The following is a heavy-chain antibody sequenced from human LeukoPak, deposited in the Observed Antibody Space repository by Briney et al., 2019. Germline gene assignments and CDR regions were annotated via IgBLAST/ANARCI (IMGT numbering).Heavy chain of an antibody. CDR2: ISGSGGST. J-gene: IGHJ4*02. CDR3: AKDIAVAGSYYFDY. Sequence: GRSLRLSCAASGFTLRSYAMSWVRQAPGKGLEWVSGISGSGGSTYYADSVKGRFTISRDNSKNTLYLQMNSLRAEDTAVYYCAKDIAVAGSYYFDYWGQGTLVTVSS. V-gene: IGHV3-23*01. CDR1: GFTLRSYA. D-gene: IGHD6-19*01.